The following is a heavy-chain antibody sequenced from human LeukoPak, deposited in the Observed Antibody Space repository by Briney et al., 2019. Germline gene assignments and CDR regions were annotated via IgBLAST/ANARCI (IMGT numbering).Heavy chain of an antibody. J-gene: IGHJ4*02. CDR3: AREGYYYDSSGYSYYFDY. CDR2: INSDGSST. V-gene: IGHV3-74*01. CDR1: GFTFSSYG. Sequence: GGSLRLSCAASGFTFSSYGMHWVRQAPGKGLVWVSRINSDGSSTSYADSVKGRFTISRDNAKSTLYLQMNSLRAEDTAVYYCAREGYYYDSSGYSYYFDYWGQGTLVTVSS. D-gene: IGHD3-22*01.